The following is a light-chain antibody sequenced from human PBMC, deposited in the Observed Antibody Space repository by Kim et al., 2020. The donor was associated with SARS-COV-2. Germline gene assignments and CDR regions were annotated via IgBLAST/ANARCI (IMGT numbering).Light chain of an antibody. Sequence: VSPGERSTLSCRASQSVRSNLAWYQQKPGQAPRLLIYGASTRATGIPARFSGSGSETEFTLTISSLQSEDFGIYYCQQYNNWPLTFGGGTKVDIK. CDR2: GAS. J-gene: IGKJ4*01. CDR3: QQYNNWPLT. CDR1: QSVRSN. V-gene: IGKV3-15*01.